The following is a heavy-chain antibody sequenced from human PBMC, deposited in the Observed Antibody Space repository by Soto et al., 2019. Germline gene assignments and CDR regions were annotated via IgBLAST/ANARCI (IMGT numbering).Heavy chain of an antibody. Sequence: GGSLRLSCAASGASGFTLSGSAMHWVRQASGKGLEWVGRIRSKANSYATAYAASVKGRFTISRDDSKNTAYLQMNSLKTEDTAVYYCTSPSQTYYDSSGFHYWGQGTLVTVSS. V-gene: IGHV3-73*01. J-gene: IGHJ4*02. D-gene: IGHD3-22*01. CDR1: GFTLSGSA. CDR2: IRSKANSYAT. CDR3: TSPSQTYYDSSGFHY.